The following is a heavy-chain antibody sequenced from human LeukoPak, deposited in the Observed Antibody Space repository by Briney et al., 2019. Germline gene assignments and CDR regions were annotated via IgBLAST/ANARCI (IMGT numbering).Heavy chain of an antibody. J-gene: IGHJ4*02. CDR2: IYYSGST. Sequence: SETLSLTCTVSGGSISSSSYYWGWIRQPPGKGLGWIGSIYYSGSTYYNPSLKSRVTISVDTSKNQFSLKLSSVTAADTAVYYCARAGYGDSDFDYGGKGTLVTVSS. D-gene: IGHD4-17*01. CDR3: ARAGYGDSDFDY. CDR1: GGSISSSSYY. V-gene: IGHV4-39*07.